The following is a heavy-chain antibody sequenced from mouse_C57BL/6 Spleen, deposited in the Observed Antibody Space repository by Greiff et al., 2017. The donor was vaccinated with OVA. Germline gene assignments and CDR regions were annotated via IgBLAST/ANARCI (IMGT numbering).Heavy chain of an antibody. CDR2: INPGSGGT. J-gene: IGHJ3*01. Sequence: QVHVKQSGAELVRPGTSVKVSCKASGYAFTNYLIEWVKQRPGQGLEWIGVINPGSGGTNYNEKFKGKATLTADKSSSTAYMQLSSLTSEDSAVYFCARERSYDYDGAWFAYWGQGTLVTVSA. CDR1: GYAFTNYL. D-gene: IGHD2-4*01. V-gene: IGHV1-54*01. CDR3: ARERSYDYDGAWFAY.